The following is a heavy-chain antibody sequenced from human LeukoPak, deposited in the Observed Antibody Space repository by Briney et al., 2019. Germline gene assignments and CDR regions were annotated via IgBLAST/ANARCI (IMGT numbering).Heavy chain of an antibody. J-gene: IGHJ4*02. CDR2: ISSSSSYI. Sequence: KAGGSLRLSCAASGFTFSSYNMTWVRQAPGKGLEWVSSISSSSSYIYYADSLKGRFTISRDNAKNSLYLQINSLRAEDTAVYYCSTSRFCSSTSCLFPFDNWGQGTLVTVSS. D-gene: IGHD2-2*01. CDR1: GFTFSSYN. V-gene: IGHV3-21*01. CDR3: STSRFCSSTSCLFPFDN.